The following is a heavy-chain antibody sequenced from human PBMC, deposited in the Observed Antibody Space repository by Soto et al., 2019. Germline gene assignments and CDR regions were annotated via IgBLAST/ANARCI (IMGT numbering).Heavy chain of an antibody. Sequence: GASVQVSCKASGGTFSSYAISWVRQAPGQGLEWMGGIIPIFGTANYAQKFQGRVTITADESTSTAYMELSSLRSEDTAVYYCAVTWSVAVAGELCFDYWGQGTLVTVSS. J-gene: IGHJ4*02. CDR3: AVTWSVAVAGELCFDY. V-gene: IGHV1-69*13. CDR2: IIPIFGTA. D-gene: IGHD6-19*01. CDR1: GGTFSSYA.